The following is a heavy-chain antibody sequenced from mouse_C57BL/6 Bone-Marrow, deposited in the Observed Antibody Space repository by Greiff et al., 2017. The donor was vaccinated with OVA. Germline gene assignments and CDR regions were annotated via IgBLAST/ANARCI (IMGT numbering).Heavy chain of an antibody. Sequence: QVQLQQSGAELARPGASVQLSCKASGYTSTSYGISWVKQRTGQGLEWIGEISPRSGNTYYNEKFKGKATLTADKSSSTAYMELRSLTSDDSAIYFCARASMVTTRAGAKDYWGQGTSVTVSS. D-gene: IGHD2-2*01. CDR1: GYTSTSYG. J-gene: IGHJ4*01. V-gene: IGHV1-81*01. CDR2: ISPRSGNT. CDR3: ARASMVTTRAGAKDY.